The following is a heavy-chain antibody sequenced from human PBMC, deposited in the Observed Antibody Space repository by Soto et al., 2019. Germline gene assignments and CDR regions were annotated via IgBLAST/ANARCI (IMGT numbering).Heavy chain of an antibody. J-gene: IGHJ3*01. Sequence: VASVKVSCKASGYTFSTYCITWVRQAPGQGLDWMGWINPFKGDTNSAARFQDRVTMTTDTSTRTAYMELRSLRSDDTAVYYCARVKVPAAILGAFDLWGQGTLVTVSS. V-gene: IGHV1-18*01. CDR3: ARVKVPAAILGAFDL. CDR2: INPFKGDT. CDR1: GYTFSTYC. D-gene: IGHD2-2*02.